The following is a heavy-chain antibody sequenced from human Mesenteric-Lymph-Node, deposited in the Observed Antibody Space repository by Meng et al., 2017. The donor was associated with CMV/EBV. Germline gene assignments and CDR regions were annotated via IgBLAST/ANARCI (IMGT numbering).Heavy chain of an antibody. CDR2: IYYSGGT. V-gene: IGHV4-59*01. Sequence: SETLSLTCTVSGGSISSYYWSWIRQPPGKGLEWIGYIYYSGGTNYNPSLKSRVTISVDTSKNQFSLKLSSVTAADTAVYYCAREHSDFYEVSSYYGLDVWGQGTAVTVSS. CDR3: AREHSDFYEVSSYYGLDV. D-gene: IGHD3/OR15-3a*01. J-gene: IGHJ6*02. CDR1: GGSISSYY.